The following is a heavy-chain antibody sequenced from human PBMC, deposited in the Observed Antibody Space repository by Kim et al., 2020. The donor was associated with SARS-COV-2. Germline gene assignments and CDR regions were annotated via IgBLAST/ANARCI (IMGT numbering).Heavy chain of an antibody. CDR3: AVSGGSSWSRKYYFDY. J-gene: IGHJ4*02. D-gene: IGHD6-13*01. Sequence: SETLSLTCTVSGGSISNYYSSWIRQPPGKGLEWIGYISYSGSTNYNPTLKSRLTISVDTSKNHFSLMLSSVTAADTAVYYCAVSGGSSWSRKYYFDYWGQGTLVTVSS. CDR2: ISYSGST. CDR1: GGSISNYY. V-gene: IGHV4-59*08.